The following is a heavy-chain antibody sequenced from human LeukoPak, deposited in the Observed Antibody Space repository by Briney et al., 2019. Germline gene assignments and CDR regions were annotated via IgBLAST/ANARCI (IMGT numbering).Heavy chain of an antibody. J-gene: IGHJ6*02. V-gene: IGHV4-34*01. CDR2: INHSGST. CDR1: GGSFSGYY. D-gene: IGHD3-3*01. CDR3: ATGSGYYYYYGMDV. Sequence: SESLSLTCAVYGGSFSGYYWSWIRQPPGKGLEWIGEINHSGSTNYNPSLKSRVTISVDTSKNQFSLKLSSVTAADTAVYYCATGSGYYYYYGMDVWGQGTTVTVSS.